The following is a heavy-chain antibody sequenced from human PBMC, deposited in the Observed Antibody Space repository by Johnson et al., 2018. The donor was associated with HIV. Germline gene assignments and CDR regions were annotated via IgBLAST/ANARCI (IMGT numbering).Heavy chain of an antibody. CDR2: ISSGGDT. D-gene: IGHD3-22*01. CDR3: ARDFGYYYDRWAFDI. J-gene: IGHJ3*02. V-gene: IGHV3-66*01. CDR1: GFSVSSYY. Sequence: VQLVESGGGLVQPGGSLTLSCAAPGFSVSSYYMTWVRQAPGKGLDWVSVISSGGDTYYADSVRGRFSISRDNSKNKLYLQMNSLRVEDTAVYYCARDFGYYYDRWAFDIWGQGTMVTVSS.